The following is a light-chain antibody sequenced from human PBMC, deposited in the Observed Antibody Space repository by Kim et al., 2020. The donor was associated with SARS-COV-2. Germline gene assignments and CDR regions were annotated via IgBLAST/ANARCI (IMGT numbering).Light chain of an antibody. CDR2: EES. V-gene: IGKV3D-20*01. Sequence: PGERATLSCGASQSVTGNYPAWYQQKPGLAPRLLINEESSRASGIPDRFSGRGSGTDFTLTISRLEPEDFAVYYCQQYGGSPLTFGGGTKVDIK. CDR3: QQYGGSPLT. CDR1: QSVTGNY. J-gene: IGKJ4*01.